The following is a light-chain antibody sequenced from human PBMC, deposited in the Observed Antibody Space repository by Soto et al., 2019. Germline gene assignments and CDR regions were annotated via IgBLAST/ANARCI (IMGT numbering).Light chain of an antibody. CDR1: QSVSSY. J-gene: IGKJ4*01. CDR3: QQGNNWPPL. Sequence: EIVLTQSPATLSLSPGERATLSCRASQSVSSYLGWYQLKPGQAPRLLIYDASKRATGIPARFSGSGSGKDFTLTISSLEPEDFAVYYCQQGNNWPPLFGGGTKVEIK. V-gene: IGKV3-11*01. CDR2: DAS.